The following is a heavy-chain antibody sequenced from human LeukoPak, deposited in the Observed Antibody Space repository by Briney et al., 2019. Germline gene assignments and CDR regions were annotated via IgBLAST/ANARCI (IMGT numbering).Heavy chain of an antibody. CDR1: GYPFTGYG. Sequence: GASVKVSCKTFGYPFTGYGLSWVRQAPGQGLEWMAWISGYNGDTRYAQKFQGRVTLTIDTPTTTAYMELRGLASDDTAIYYCARRPGYDWRLSSLDLWGQGTLVTVSS. CDR3: ARRPGYDWRLSSLDL. V-gene: IGHV1-18*01. CDR2: ISGYNGDT. D-gene: IGHD5-12*01. J-gene: IGHJ5*02.